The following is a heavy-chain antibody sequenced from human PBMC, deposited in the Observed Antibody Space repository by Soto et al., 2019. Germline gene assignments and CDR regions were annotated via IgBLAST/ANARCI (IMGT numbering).Heavy chain of an antibody. J-gene: IGHJ4*02. CDR3: ARAAKRYFDK. Sequence: QVQLVQSGAEVKKPGSSVKVSCMASGTTFNTFAISWVRQAPGQGLEWMGGIIPVLGPAFYSQKFQGRVTITADKSTTTAYLELSSLRSEDTAVYYCARAAKRYFDKWGQGTLVTVSS. V-gene: IGHV1-69*06. CDR2: IIPVLGPA. CDR1: GTTFNTFA.